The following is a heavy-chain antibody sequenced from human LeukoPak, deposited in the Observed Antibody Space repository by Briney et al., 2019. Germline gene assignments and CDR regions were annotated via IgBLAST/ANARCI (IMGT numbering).Heavy chain of an antibody. CDR1: GYTFTSYD. D-gene: IGHD6-19*01. J-gene: IGHJ4*02. Sequence: GASVKVASKASGYTFTSYDINWVRQATGQGLEWMGWMNPNSGNTGYAQKFQGRITMTRNTSISTAYMELSSLRSEDTAVYYCARGSSGWYVQDYWGQGTLVTVSS. CDR2: MNPNSGNT. CDR3: ARGSSGWYVQDY. V-gene: IGHV1-8*01.